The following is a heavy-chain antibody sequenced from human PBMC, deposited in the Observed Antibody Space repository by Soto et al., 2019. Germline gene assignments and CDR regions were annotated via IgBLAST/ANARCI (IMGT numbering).Heavy chain of an antibody. J-gene: IGHJ4*03. D-gene: IGHD2-15*01. CDR2: IYYSGST. CDR3: ARRYGGTFDY. CDR1: GGSISSYY. V-gene: IGHV4-59*08. Sequence: SETLSLTCTVSGGSISSYYWSWIRQPPGKGLEWIGYIYYSGSTNYNPSLKSRVTISVDTSKNQFSLKLSSVTAADTAVCYCARRYGGTFDYWGQGTTVTVSS.